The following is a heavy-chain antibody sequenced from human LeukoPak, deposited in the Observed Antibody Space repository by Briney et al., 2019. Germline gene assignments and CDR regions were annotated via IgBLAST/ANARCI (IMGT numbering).Heavy chain of an antibody. CDR3: ARRWSYYDSSGYFDY. CDR1: GFTFSSYS. Sequence: PGGPLRLSCAASGFTFSSYSMNWVRQATGKGLEWVSSISSSSSYIYYADSVKGRFTISRDNAKNSLYLQMNSLRAEDTAVYYCARRWSYYDSSGYFDYWGQGTLVTVSS. J-gene: IGHJ4*02. V-gene: IGHV3-21*01. CDR2: ISSSSSYI. D-gene: IGHD3-22*01.